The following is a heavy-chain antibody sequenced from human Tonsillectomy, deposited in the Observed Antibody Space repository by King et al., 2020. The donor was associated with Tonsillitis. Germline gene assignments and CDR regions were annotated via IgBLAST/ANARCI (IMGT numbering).Heavy chain of an antibody. Sequence: VQLVESGAEVKKPGASVKVSCKASGYTFTSYGISWVRQAPGHGLEWMGWISAYNGNTDYAQKVQGRVTVTTDTSTSTAYMELRRLTSDDTAVYYCERDGFGVSKSQGQGINGGIDVWGQGTTVTVSS. CDR2: ISAYNGNT. D-gene: IGHD3-16*01. V-gene: IGHV1-18*04. CDR1: GYTFTSYG. J-gene: IGHJ6*02. CDR3: ERDGFGVSKSQGQGINGGIDV.